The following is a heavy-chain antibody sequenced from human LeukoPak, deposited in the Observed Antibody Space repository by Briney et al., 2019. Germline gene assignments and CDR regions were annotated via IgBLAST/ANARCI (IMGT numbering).Heavy chain of an antibody. CDR3: ARDLHEIRITVAEYYFDY. CDR1: GYIFTGYY. J-gene: IGHJ4*02. CDR2: INPDSGGT. D-gene: IGHD6-19*01. Sequence: ASVKVSCKASGYIFTGYYIHWVRQAPGQGLEWMGWINPDSGGTHYAQKFQGRVTMTRDTSISTVNMELSRLTSDDTAVYYCARDLHEIRITVAEYYFDYWGQGTLVTVSS. V-gene: IGHV1-2*02.